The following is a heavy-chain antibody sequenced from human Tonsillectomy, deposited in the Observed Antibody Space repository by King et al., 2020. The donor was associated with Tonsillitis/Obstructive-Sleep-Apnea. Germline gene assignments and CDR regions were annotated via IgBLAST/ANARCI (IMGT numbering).Heavy chain of an antibody. Sequence: VQLVESGGGLVQPGGSLRLSCAASGFIFSSFSMNWVRQAPGKGPGWVSYISSGGGTKYYADSVKGRFTISRDNAKNSLYLQMNSLGDEDTAVYYCARAGRRDWFDPWGQGTLVTVSS. CDR2: ISSGGGTK. CDR3: ARAGRRDWFDP. CDR1: GFIFSSFS. J-gene: IGHJ5*02. V-gene: IGHV3-48*02.